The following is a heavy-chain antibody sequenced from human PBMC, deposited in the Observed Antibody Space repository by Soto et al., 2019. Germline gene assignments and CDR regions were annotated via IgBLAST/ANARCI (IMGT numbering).Heavy chain of an antibody. CDR3: ARQEGGSSYPYYYGMDV. D-gene: IGHD1-26*01. Sequence: SETLSLPCTVSGGSISSYYWSWIRQPPGKGLEWIGYIYYSGSTNYNPSLKSRVTISVDTSKNQFSLKLSSVTAADTAVYYCARQEGGSSYPYYYGMDVWGQGTTVTVSS. J-gene: IGHJ6*02. CDR1: GGSISSYY. V-gene: IGHV4-59*01. CDR2: IYYSGST.